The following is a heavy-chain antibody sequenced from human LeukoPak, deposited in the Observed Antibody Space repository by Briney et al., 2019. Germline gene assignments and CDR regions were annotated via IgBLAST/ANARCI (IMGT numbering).Heavy chain of an antibody. CDR3: ARGDAFSGDH. CDR2: IHPEGTEK. Sequence: GGSLRLSCAVSGFSFTNFWMSWVRQAPGRGLEWVANIHPEGTEKYHVESVKGRFTISRDNTKNLLFLQMNGLRVEDTAVYYCARGDAFSGDHWGQGTLVTVSS. J-gene: IGHJ4*02. V-gene: IGHV3-7*04. CDR1: GFSFTNFW.